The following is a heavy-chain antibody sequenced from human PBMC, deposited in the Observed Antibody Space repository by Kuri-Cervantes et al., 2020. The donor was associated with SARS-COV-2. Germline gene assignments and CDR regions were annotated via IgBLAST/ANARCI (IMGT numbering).Heavy chain of an antibody. CDR2: IYYSGST. Sequence: SGTLSLTCTVSGGSISSYYWSWIRQPPGKGLEWIGYIYYSGSTNYNPSLKRRVTISIDTYKNQFSLKLSSVTAAATAVYYCARGAAAPLYNWFDPWGQGTLVTVSS. V-gene: IGHV4-59*12. CDR1: GGSISSYY. D-gene: IGHD6-13*01. CDR3: ARGAAAPLYNWFDP. J-gene: IGHJ5*02.